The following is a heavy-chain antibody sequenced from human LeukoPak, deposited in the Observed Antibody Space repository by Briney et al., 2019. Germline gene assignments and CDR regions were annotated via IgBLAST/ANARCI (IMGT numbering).Heavy chain of an antibody. V-gene: IGHV3-23*01. CDR2: ISGSGGST. Sequence: PGGSLRLSCAASGFTFSSYAMSWVRQAPGKGLEWVSAISGSGGSTYYADSVKGRFTISRDNSKNTLYLQMNSLRAEDTAVYYCAKDTALYYDFWSGYSPYFDYWGQGTLVTVSS. CDR1: GFTFSSYA. CDR3: AKDTALYYDFWSGYSPYFDY. J-gene: IGHJ4*02. D-gene: IGHD3-3*01.